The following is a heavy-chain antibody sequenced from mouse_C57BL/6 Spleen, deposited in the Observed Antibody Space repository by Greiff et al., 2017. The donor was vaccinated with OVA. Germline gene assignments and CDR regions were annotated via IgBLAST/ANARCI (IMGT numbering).Heavy chain of an antibody. Sequence: QVQLKQSGAALVKPGASVKLSCKASGYTFTSYWMHGVKQRPGQGREWIGMIQPNSGSTNYNEKFKSKATLTVYKSSRTAYMQLSSLTSEDSAVYYCAPSDYAMDYWGQGTSVTVSS. D-gene: IGHD2-10*02. CDR2: IQPNSGST. J-gene: IGHJ4*01. V-gene: IGHV1-64*01. CDR3: APSDYAMDY. CDR1: GYTFTSYW.